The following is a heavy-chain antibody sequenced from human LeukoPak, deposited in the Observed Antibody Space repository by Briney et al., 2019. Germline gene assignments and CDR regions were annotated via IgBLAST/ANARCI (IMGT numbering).Heavy chain of an antibody. Sequence: PGGSLRLSCAASGFTLSSDSMNWVRQAPGKGLEWVSSISSSSNYIYYADSVKVRFTISRANARNSLYLQMNRLRAEDTAVYYCTRDRPRCDSWGQGTLVTVSS. J-gene: IGHJ5*01. CDR2: ISSSSNYI. V-gene: IGHV3-21*01. CDR3: TRDRPRCDS. CDR1: GFTLSSDS.